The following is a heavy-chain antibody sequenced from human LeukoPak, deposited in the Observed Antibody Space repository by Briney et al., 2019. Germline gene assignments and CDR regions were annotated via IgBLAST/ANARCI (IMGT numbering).Heavy chain of an antibody. Sequence: GASVKVSCKASGGTFSSYAISWVRQAPGQGLEWMGGIIPIFGTANYAQKFQGRVTITADESTSTAYMELSSLRSEDTAVYYCARGQVGVVVAADYIPDYWGQGTLVTVSS. J-gene: IGHJ4*02. D-gene: IGHD2-15*01. V-gene: IGHV1-69*13. CDR3: ARGQVGVVVAADYIPDY. CDR1: GGTFSSYA. CDR2: IIPIFGTA.